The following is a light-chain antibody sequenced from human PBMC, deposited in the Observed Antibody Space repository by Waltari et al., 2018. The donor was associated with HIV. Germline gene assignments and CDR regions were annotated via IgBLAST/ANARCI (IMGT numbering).Light chain of an antibody. CDR3: ESADSSLWV. CDR1: ALPKQY. J-gene: IGLJ3*02. Sequence: SYELTLPPSVSVSPGQTARITCSGDALPKQYAYWYQQKAGQAPVLVIYKDSERPSGIPERFSGSSSGTTVTLTISGVQAEDEADYYCESADSSLWVFGGGTKLTVL. V-gene: IGLV3-25*03. CDR2: KDS.